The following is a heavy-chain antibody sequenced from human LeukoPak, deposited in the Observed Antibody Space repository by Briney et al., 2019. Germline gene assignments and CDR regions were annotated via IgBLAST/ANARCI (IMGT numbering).Heavy chain of an antibody. CDR3: ARGRYCSGGSCYSNYFDY. V-gene: IGHV1-3*01. D-gene: IGHD2-15*01. CDR1: GYTFTSYA. Sequence: ASVKVSCKASGYTFTSYAIHWERQAPGQSLEWMGWINAGNGNTKYSQKFQGRVSLSRVTSASTAYMELSSLRSEDTAVYFCARGRYCSGGSCYSNYFDYWGQGTLVTVSS. J-gene: IGHJ4*01. CDR2: INAGNGNT.